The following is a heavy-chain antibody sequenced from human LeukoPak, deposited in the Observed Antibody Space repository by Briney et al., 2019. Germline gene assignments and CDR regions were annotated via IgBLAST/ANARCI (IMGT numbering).Heavy chain of an antibody. CDR1: GASIDSYY. D-gene: IGHD6-13*01. V-gene: IGHV4-59*08. CDR3: ARQPGGTAAFDI. J-gene: IGHJ3*02. CDR2: THYNGDI. Sequence: PSETLSLTCTVSGASIDSYYWSWIRQPPGEGLEWIGYTHYNGDIKYNPSLKSRLTISVDTSKNEVSLVLTSVTAADTALYYCARQPGGTAAFDIWAQGTMVTVSA.